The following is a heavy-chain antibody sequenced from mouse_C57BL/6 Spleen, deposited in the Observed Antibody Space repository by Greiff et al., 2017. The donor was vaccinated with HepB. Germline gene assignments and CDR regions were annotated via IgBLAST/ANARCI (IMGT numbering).Heavy chain of an antibody. CDR3: ARSDYYGSSYAMDY. J-gene: IGHJ4*01. V-gene: IGHV1-55*01. D-gene: IGHD1-1*01. CDR2: IYPGSGST. CDR1: GYTFTSYW. Sequence: QVQLQQPGAELVKPGASVKMSCKASGYTFTSYWITWVKQRPGQGLEWIGDIYPGSGSTNYNEKFKSKATLTVDTSASTAYMQLSSLTSEDSAVYYCARSDYYGSSYAMDYWGQGTSVTVSS.